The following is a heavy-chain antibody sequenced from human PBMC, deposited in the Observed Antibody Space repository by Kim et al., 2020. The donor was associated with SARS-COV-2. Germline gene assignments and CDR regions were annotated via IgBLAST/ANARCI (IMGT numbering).Heavy chain of an antibody. CDR3: GGGRAGY. Sequence: GGSLRLSCAASGFTFSNAWMSWVRQAPGKGLEWAGRIKSKTDGGTTDYAAPVKDRFTISRDDSKNTLYLQMNSLKTEDTAFYYCGGGRAGYWGQGTLVTVSS. D-gene: IGHD3-16*01. CDR2: IKSKTDGGTT. V-gene: IGHV3-15*01. CDR1: GFTFSNAW. J-gene: IGHJ4*02.